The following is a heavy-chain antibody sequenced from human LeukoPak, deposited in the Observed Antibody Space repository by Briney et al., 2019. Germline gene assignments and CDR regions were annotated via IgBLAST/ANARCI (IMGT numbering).Heavy chain of an antibody. CDR2: ISGSGGST. CDR3: AKWLGYYDSSGYTDY. D-gene: IGHD3-22*01. Sequence: GGSLRLSCAASGFTFSNSAMTWVRQSPGKGLEWVSAISGSGGSTYYADSVKGRFTMSRDNSKNTLYLQMNSLRAEDTAVYYCAKWLGYYDSSGYTDYWGQGTLVTVSS. CDR1: GFTFSNSA. J-gene: IGHJ4*02. V-gene: IGHV3-23*01.